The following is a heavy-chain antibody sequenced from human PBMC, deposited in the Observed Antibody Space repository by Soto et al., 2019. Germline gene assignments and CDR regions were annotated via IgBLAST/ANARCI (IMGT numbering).Heavy chain of an antibody. Sequence: SETLSLTCTVSGFSISSYYWSWIRQPPGKGLEWIGYIYYSGSTNYNPSLKSRVTISVDTSKNQFSLKLSSVTAADTAVYYCARSRIEAAGTVYHWGQGTLVTVSS. CDR1: GFSISSYY. V-gene: IGHV4-59*08. CDR2: IYYSGST. CDR3: ARSRIEAAGTVYH. J-gene: IGHJ5*02. D-gene: IGHD6-13*01.